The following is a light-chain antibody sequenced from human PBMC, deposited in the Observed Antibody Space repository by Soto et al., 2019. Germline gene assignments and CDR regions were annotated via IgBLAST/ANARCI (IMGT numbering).Light chain of an antibody. Sequence: LTQPASVSGSPGQSITISCTGTSSDVGSYNLVSWYRHHPGKAPKLMIYEDIKRPSGVSNRFSGSKSGNTASLTISGLQAEDEADYYCCSYAGSTTWVFGGGTKVTVL. CDR1: SSDVGSYNL. CDR3: CSYAGSTTWV. CDR2: EDI. J-gene: IGLJ3*02. V-gene: IGLV2-23*01.